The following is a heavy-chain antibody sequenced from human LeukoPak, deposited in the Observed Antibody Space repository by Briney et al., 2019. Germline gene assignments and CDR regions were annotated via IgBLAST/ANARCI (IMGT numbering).Heavy chain of an antibody. J-gene: IGHJ5*02. CDR1: GITFSNYA. V-gene: IGHV3-23*01. D-gene: IGHD5-12*01. CDR2: ISGSAHKI. Sequence: GSLRLSCVASGITFSNYAVSWVRQAPEKGLDWVSVISGSAHKIRYADSVKGRFTISRDNSENIVYLQMNNLRAEDTAVYYCASRHPDIAGPWGQGTLVTVSS. CDR3: ASRHPDIAGP.